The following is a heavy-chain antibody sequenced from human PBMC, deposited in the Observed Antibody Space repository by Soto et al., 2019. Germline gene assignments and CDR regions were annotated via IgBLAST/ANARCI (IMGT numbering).Heavy chain of an antibody. CDR1: GYTFTGYY. J-gene: IGHJ4*02. Sequence: ASVKVSCKASGYTFTGYYMHWVLQSPLQGLEWMGCINPNSGGTKSAQKFQGRVTMTRDTSISTAYMELSRLRSDDTAMYYCARRKGDYYDSSGYHYYFDYWGQGTLVTVSS. D-gene: IGHD3-22*01. CDR3: ARRKGDYYDSSGYHYYFDY. V-gene: IGHV1-2*02. CDR2: INPNSGGT.